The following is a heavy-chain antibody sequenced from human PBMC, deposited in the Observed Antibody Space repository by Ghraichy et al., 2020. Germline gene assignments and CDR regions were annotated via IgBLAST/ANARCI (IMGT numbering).Heavy chain of an antibody. V-gene: IGHV3-23*01. J-gene: IGHJ4*02. Sequence: GESLNISCAASGFTFSSYAMSWVRQAPGKGLEWVSAISGSGGSTYYADSVKGRFTISRDNSKNTLYLQMNSLRAEDTAVYYCAKKMGNYGSGSYLIDYWGQGTLVTVSS. CDR2: ISGSGGST. D-gene: IGHD3-10*01. CDR1: GFTFSSYA. CDR3: AKKMGNYGSGSYLIDY.